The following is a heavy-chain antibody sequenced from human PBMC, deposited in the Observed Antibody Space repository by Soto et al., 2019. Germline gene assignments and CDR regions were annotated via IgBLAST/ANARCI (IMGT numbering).Heavy chain of an antibody. J-gene: IGHJ6*02. D-gene: IGHD1-7*01. Sequence: VQLVQSGVEVKKPGASVKVSCKASGYIFTGYHMHWVRQAPGQGLEWMGWINPNSGGTKYAQKFQGRVTIARETSISTAYRELSSLRSDDTAVYYCAREELPLYYYGMDVWGQGATVTVSS. V-gene: IGHV1-2*02. CDR1: GYIFTGYH. CDR3: AREELPLYYYGMDV. CDR2: INPNSGGT.